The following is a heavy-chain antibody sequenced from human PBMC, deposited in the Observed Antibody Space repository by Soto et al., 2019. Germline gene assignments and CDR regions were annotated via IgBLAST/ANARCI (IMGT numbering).Heavy chain of an antibody. CDR1: GYSISSGSY. CDR3: GKAHVMVVAGSTFGY. Sequence: PSETLSLPCTVSGYSISSGSYWGWIRQPPGKGPEWIASIYHGGTTFYNPSLKSRVTVSVDKSNNHFSLKLRSVTAADTAVYYCGKAHVMVVAGSTFGYWGRGTRVTVCS. J-gene: IGHJ4*01. CDR2: IYHGGTT. V-gene: IGHV4-38-2*02. D-gene: IGHD6-19*01.